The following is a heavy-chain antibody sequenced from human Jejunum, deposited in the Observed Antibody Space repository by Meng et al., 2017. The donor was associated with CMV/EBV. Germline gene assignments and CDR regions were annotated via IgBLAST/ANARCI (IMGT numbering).Heavy chain of an antibody. Sequence: EGPLVDSGGGLVKPGGSLRLSCIGSGFTFSSYNMNWVRQAPGKGLEWVSSISSSSRYINYADSVKGRFTISRDNAKNSLYLQMNSLRVEDTAIYYCARDIDHWGQGTLVTVSS. CDR2: ISSSSRYI. V-gene: IGHV3-21*04. CDR3: ARDIDH. CDR1: GFTFSSYN. J-gene: IGHJ5*02.